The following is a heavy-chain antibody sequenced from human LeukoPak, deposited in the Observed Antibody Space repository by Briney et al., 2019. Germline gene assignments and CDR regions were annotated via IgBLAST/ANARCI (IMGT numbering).Heavy chain of an antibody. CDR1: GFTFSSYW. CDR2: IKQDGSEK. J-gene: IGHJ4*02. Sequence: PGGSLRLSCAASGFTFSSYWMSWVRQAPGKGLERVANIKQDGSEKYYVDSVKGRFTISRDNAKNSLYLQMNSLRAEDTAVYYCARIRRGWSQNWDYWGQGTLVTVSS. V-gene: IGHV3-7*01. CDR3: ARIRRGWSQNWDY. D-gene: IGHD6-19*01.